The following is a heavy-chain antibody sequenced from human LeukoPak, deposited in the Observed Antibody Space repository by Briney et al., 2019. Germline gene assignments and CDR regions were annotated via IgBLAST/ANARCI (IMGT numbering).Heavy chain of an antibody. D-gene: IGHD2-21*02. CDR3: AREHIVVVTATLDV. CDR1: GFTFSNAW. V-gene: IGHV3-15*01. J-gene: IGHJ6*02. CDR2: IKSKTDGGTT. Sequence: GGSLRLSCAASGFTFSNAWMSWVRQAPGKGLEWVGRIKSKTDGGTTDYAAPVKGRFTISRDDSKNTLYLQMNSLKTEDTAVYYCAREHIVVVTATLDVWGQGTTVTVSS.